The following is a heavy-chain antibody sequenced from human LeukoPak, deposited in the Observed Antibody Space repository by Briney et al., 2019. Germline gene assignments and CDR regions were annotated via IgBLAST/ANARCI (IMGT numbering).Heavy chain of an antibody. J-gene: IGHJ3*02. Sequence: ASVKVSCKASGYTFSSYDINWVRQATGQGLEWMGWMNPNSGNTGYAQKFQGRVTITRNTSISTAYMELSSLRSEDTAVYYCARGALTYFGVVITHDAFDIWGQGTMVTVSS. D-gene: IGHD3-3*01. CDR1: GYTFSSYD. CDR2: MNPNSGNT. CDR3: ARGALTYFGVVITHDAFDI. V-gene: IGHV1-8*03.